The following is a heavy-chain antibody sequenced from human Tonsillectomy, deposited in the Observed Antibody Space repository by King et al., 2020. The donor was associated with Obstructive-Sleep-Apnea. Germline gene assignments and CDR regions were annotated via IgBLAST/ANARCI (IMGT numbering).Heavy chain of an antibody. J-gene: IGHJ6*02. V-gene: IGHV1-69*09. CDR1: GDSFSRFA. CDR2: IIPMLGIA. CDR3: ARIGSGYYSGKYYYGMDV. Sequence: LQLVQSGAEVKKPGSSVKVSCKAAGDSFSRFAISWVRQAPGQGLEWMGGIIPMLGIANYGQNLQGRVTITADKSTSTAYMELSSLRSEDTAVYYCARIGSGYYSGKYYYGMDVWGQGTTVTVSS. D-gene: IGHD3-22*01.